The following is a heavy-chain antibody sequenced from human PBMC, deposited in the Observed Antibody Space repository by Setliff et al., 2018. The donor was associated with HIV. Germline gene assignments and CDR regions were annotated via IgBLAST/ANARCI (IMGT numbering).Heavy chain of an antibody. CDR2: ISGGGDSI. CDR3: AKGQGRGYFDY. Sequence: PGGSLRLSCASSGFTFSSYAMSWVRQAPGKGLEWVSSISGGGDSIYYTDSVKGRFTISRDNSQNTLYLQMNSLRVEDTAVYYCAKGQGRGYFDYWGQGTLVTVSS. J-gene: IGHJ4*02. V-gene: IGHV3-23*01. CDR1: GFTFSSYA. D-gene: IGHD3-10*01.